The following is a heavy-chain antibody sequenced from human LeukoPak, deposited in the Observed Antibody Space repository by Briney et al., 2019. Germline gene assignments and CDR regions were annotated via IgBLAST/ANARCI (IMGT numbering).Heavy chain of an antibody. CDR3: ARVRGVLSSSPEFDY. J-gene: IGHJ4*02. D-gene: IGHD6-6*01. Sequence: ASVKVSCKASGYTFTGYYMHWGRQAPGQGLEWMGWINPNSGGTNYAQKFQGRVTMTRDTSISTAYMELSRLRSDDTAVYYCARVRGVLSSSPEFDYWGQGTLVTVSS. CDR2: INPNSGGT. V-gene: IGHV1-2*02. CDR1: GYTFTGYY.